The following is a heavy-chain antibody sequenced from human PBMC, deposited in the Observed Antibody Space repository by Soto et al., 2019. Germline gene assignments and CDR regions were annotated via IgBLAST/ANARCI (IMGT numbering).Heavy chain of an antibody. CDR1: GFTFTSSA. J-gene: IGHJ6*02. V-gene: IGHV1-58*01. Sequence: SVKVSCKASGFTFTSSAVQWVRQARGQRLEWIGWIVVGSGNTNYAQKFQERVTITRDMSTSTAYMELSSLRSEDTAVYYCAADHRSPRNHYYYYYGMDVWGQGTTVTVSS. CDR3: AADHRSPRNHYYYYYGMDV. CDR2: IVVGSGNT.